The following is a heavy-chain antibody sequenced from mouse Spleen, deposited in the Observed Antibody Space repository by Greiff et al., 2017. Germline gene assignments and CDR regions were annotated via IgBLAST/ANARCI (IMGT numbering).Heavy chain of an antibody. Sequence: EVQLVESGGGLVKPGGSLKLSCAASGFTFSSYAMSWVRQTPEKRLEWVATISDGGSYTYYPDNVKGRFTISRDNAKNNLYLQMSHLKSEDTAMYYCARVGTGSAMDYWGQGTSVTVSS. J-gene: IGHJ4*01. D-gene: IGHD4-1*01. CDR3: ARVGTGSAMDY. CDR2: ISDGGSYT. CDR1: GFTFSSYA. V-gene: IGHV5-4*01.